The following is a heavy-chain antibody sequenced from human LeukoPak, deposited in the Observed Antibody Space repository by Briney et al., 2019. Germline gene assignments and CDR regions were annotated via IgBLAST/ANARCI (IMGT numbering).Heavy chain of an antibody. Sequence: SETLSLTCAVYGGSFSGYYWSWIRQPPGKGLEWIGSIYYSGSTYYNPSLKSRVTISVDTSKNQFSLKLSSVTAADTAVYYCARQGWIRAFDIWGQGTMVTVSS. CDR3: ARQGWIRAFDI. D-gene: IGHD5-12*01. CDR1: GGSFSGYY. V-gene: IGHV4-34*01. CDR2: IYYSGST. J-gene: IGHJ3*02.